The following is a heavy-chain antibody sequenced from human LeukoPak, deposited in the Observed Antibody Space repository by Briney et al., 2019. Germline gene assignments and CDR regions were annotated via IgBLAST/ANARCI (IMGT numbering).Heavy chain of an antibody. Sequence: GSLRLSCAASGFTFSSFWMHWVRQAPGKGLVWVSRINSVGSNTSYADSVKGRFTISRDNAKNTLYRQMNSLRAEDTAVYYCARERTSGWDAFDFWGQGTLVTVSS. D-gene: IGHD6-19*01. J-gene: IGHJ4*02. CDR1: GFTFSSFW. CDR3: ARERTSGWDAFDF. V-gene: IGHV3-74*01. CDR2: INSVGSNT.